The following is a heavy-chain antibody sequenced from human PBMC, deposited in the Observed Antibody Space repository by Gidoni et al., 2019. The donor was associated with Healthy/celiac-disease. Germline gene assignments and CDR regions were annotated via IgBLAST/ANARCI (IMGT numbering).Heavy chain of an antibody. J-gene: IGHJ4*02. V-gene: IGHV4-39*01. Sequence: QLQLQESDPGLVKPSETLSLTCTVSGGSISSSSYYWGWIRQPPGKGLEWIGSLYYSGSTYYNPSLKSRVTISVDTSKNQFSLKLSSVTAADTAVYYCARYHDYGYYFDYWGQGTLVTVSS. CDR3: ARYHDYGYYFDY. D-gene: IGHD4-17*01. CDR1: GGSISSSSYY. CDR2: LYYSGST.